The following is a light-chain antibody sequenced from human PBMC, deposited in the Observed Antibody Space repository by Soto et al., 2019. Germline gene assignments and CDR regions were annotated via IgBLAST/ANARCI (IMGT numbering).Light chain of an antibody. V-gene: IGKV3-15*01. CDR2: GAS. CDR1: QSVSGN. CDR3: QQYNKWPPIT. J-gene: IGKJ5*01. Sequence: EIVMTQSPATLSVSPGERATLSCRASQSVSGNLAWYQQKPGQAPRLLIYGASTRATGIPARFSGSGSGTKFTLTISSLQSEDFAVYYCQQYNKWPPITFGQGTRLEIK.